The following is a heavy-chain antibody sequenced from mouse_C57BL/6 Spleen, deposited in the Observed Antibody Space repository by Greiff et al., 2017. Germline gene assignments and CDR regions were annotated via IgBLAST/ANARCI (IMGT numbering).Heavy chain of an antibody. CDR1: GFNIKDYY. CDR3: ARSGYYGGDWYFDV. D-gene: IGHD1-1*02. Sequence: VQLQQSGAELVKPGASVKLSCTASGFNIKDYYMHWVKQRTEQGLEWIGRIDPEDGETKYDPKFQGKATITADTSSNTAYLQLSSLTSEDTAVYYCARSGYYGGDWYFDVWGTGTTVTVSS. V-gene: IGHV14-2*01. CDR2: IDPEDGET. J-gene: IGHJ1*03.